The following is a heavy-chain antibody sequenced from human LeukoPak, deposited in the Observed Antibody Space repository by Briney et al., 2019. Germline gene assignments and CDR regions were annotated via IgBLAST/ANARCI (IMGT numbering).Heavy chain of an antibody. CDR3: ASGTRSGSRN. CDR2: IKQDGSEK. Sequence: GGSLRLSCAASGFTFSSYSMSWVRQAPGKGLEWVANIKQDGSEKYYVDSVKGRFTISRDNAKNSLYLQMNSLRAEDTAVYYCASGTRSGSRNWGQGTLVTVSS. D-gene: IGHD1-26*01. J-gene: IGHJ4*02. CDR1: GFTFSSYS. V-gene: IGHV3-7*01.